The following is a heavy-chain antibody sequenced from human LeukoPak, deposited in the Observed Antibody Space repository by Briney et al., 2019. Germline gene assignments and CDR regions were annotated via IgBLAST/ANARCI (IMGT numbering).Heavy chain of an antibody. Sequence: GGSLRLSCAASGFIFRKYWMSWVRQAPGKGLVWVSRISSDGSSTSYADSVKGRFTISRDNAKNTLYLQMNSLRAEDTAVYYCARGIAVAGANWFDPWGQGTLVTVSS. D-gene: IGHD6-19*01. CDR2: ISSDGSST. V-gene: IGHV3-74*01. J-gene: IGHJ5*02. CDR1: GFIFRKYW. CDR3: ARGIAVAGANWFDP.